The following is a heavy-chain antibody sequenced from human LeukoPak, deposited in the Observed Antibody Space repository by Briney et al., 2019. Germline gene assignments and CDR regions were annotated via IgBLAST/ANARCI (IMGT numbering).Heavy chain of an antibody. J-gene: IGHJ3*02. V-gene: IGHV1-18*01. D-gene: IGHD2-8*01. CDR1: GYTFTSYG. CDR2: ISAYNGNT. CDR3: ARGMSPRQKFDI. Sequence: ASVKVSCKASGYTFTSYGISWVRQAPGQGLEWTGWISAYNGNTNYAQKLQGRVTMTTDTSTSTAYVELRSLRSDDTAVYYCARGMSPRQKFDIWGQGTMVTVSS.